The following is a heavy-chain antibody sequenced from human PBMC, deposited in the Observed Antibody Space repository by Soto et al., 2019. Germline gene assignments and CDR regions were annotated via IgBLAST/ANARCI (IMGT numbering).Heavy chain of an antibody. CDR1: GFTFSSYW. CDR3: ARGLWEGHCTIIACHPNWFDP. D-gene: IGHD2-8*01. V-gene: IGHV3-7*05. CDR2: IKQDGSAK. Sequence: EVQLVESGGGLVQAGGSLRLSCAASGFTFSSYWLSWVRQAPGKGLEWVADIKQDGSAKYYVDSVKGRFTISRDNAKNSLYLQVNSLRAEDTAVYYCARGLWEGHCTIIACHPNWFDPWGQGTLVTVSS. J-gene: IGHJ5*02.